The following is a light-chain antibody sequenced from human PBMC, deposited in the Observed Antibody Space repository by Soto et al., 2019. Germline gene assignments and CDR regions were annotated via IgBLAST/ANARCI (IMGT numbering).Light chain of an antibody. CDR2: EDN. CDR3: QSYDSSSNWV. V-gene: IGLV6-57*03. CDR1: SGSIASNY. J-gene: IGLJ3*02. Sequence: NFMLTQPHSVSESPGKTVTISCTRSSGSIASNYVQWYQQRPGSAPTTVIYEDNQRPSGVPDRFSGSIDSSSNSASLTISALKTEDEADYYCQSYDSSSNWVFGGGT.